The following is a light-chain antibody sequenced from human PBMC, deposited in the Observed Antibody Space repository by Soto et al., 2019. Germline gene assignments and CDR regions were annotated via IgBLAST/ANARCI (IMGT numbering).Light chain of an antibody. CDR3: QQYGSSPLT. V-gene: IGKV3-20*01. CDR2: GAS. Sequence: EIVLTQSPGTLSLSPGERATLSCRASQSVSSSYLAWYQQKPGQAPRLLIYGASSRATGITDRFSGSGSGTDFTLTMSRLEPDDFAVYYGQQYGSSPLTFGGGTKVEIK. J-gene: IGKJ4*01. CDR1: QSVSSSY.